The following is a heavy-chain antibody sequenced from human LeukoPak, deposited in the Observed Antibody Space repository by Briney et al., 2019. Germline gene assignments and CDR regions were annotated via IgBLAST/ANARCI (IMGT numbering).Heavy chain of an antibody. CDR3: ARDNSVGDYAWWFDP. CDR2: INPSGSST. V-gene: IGHV1-46*01. Sequence: ASVQVSCQASGYTFTSYYMHWVRQAPGQGLEWMGLINPSGSSTIYAQKFQGRVTMTRDMSTSTDYMELSSLRSEDTAVYYCARDNSVGDYAWWFDPWGQGTLVTVSS. D-gene: IGHD1-26*01. J-gene: IGHJ5*02. CDR1: GYTFTSYY.